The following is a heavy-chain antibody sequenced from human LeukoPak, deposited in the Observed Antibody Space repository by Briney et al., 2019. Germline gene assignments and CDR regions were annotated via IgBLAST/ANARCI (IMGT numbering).Heavy chain of an antibody. CDR3: ARHSDVIGAI. Sequence: GESLKISCEASGYTFTHQWIGWVRQMAGRGLEWVGIIYPRDSDTRYSPSFQGHVTISADTSINTAYLEWGSLEASDTAMYYCARHSDVIGAIWGQGTLVTVSS. D-gene: IGHD3-10*01. V-gene: IGHV5-51*01. CDR1: GYTFTHQW. J-gene: IGHJ4*02. CDR2: IYPRDSDT.